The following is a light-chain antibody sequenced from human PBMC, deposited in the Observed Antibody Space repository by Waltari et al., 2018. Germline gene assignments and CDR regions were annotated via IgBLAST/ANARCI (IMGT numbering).Light chain of an antibody. V-gene: IGKV1-12*01. Sequence: DIQMTKSPSSLSASVGDRVTITCRTSQGISSWLAWYQQKPGKAPNLLIYEASSLQSGVPPRFSGSGSGTDFTLTISSLQPEDFATYYCQQYNTVPLTFGGGTKVEIK. CDR1: QGISSW. CDR3: QQYNTVPLT. CDR2: EAS. J-gene: IGKJ4*01.